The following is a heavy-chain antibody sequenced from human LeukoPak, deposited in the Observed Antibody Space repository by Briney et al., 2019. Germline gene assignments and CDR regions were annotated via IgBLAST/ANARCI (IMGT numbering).Heavy chain of an antibody. Sequence: SETLSLTCTVSGGSISSSSYYWGWIRQPPGKGLEWIGSIFYSGSTYYNPSLKSRVTISVDTSKNQFSLKLSSVTAADTAVYYCARVGHDFWSGYRSPFDYWGQGTLVTVSS. V-gene: IGHV4-39*07. D-gene: IGHD3-3*01. CDR3: ARVGHDFWSGYRSPFDY. CDR1: GGSISSSSYY. J-gene: IGHJ4*02. CDR2: IFYSGST.